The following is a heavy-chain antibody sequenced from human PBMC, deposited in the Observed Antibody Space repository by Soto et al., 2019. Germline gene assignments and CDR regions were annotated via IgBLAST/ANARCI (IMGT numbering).Heavy chain of an antibody. CDR3: AKAKFTLGYYFDY. CDR1: GFTFGSYA. Sequence: GGSLRLSCAASGFTFGSYAMIWVRQAPGKGLEWVSSISGSGDTTDHADSMKGRFTISRDNSKNTLFLQMNSLRSDDTAVYYCAKAKFTLGYYFDYWGQGTLVTVS. J-gene: IGHJ4*02. CDR2: ISGSGDTT. V-gene: IGHV3-23*01.